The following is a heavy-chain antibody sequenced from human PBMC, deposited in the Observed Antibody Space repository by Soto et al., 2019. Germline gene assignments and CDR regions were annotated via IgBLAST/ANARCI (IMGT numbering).Heavy chain of an antibody. CDR1: GFTFDDYG. CDR3: ARVPPGGYSGYDSAFDI. V-gene: IGHV3-20*04. Sequence: EVQLVESGRGVVRPGGSLRLSCAASGFTFDDYGMSWVRQAPGKGLEWVAGINWNGGSTGYADSVKGRFTISRDNAKNSLYLQMNSLRAEDTALYYCARVPPGGYSGYDSAFDIWGQGTMVTVSS. CDR2: INWNGGST. D-gene: IGHD5-12*01. J-gene: IGHJ3*02.